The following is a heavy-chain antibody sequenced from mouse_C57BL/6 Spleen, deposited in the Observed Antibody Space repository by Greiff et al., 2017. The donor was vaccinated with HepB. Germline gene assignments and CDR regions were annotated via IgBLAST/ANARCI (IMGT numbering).Heavy chain of an antibody. CDR3: ARHLTVGDFDV. Sequence: EVQLVESGGGLVQPGGSLKLSCAASGFTFSDYYMYWVRQTPEKRLEWVAYISNGGGSTYYPDTVKGRFTISRDNAKNTLYLQMSRLKSEDTAMYYCARHLTVGDFDVWGTGTTVTVSS. CDR2: ISNGGGST. D-gene: IGHD1-1*01. V-gene: IGHV5-12*01. J-gene: IGHJ1*03. CDR1: GFTFSDYY.